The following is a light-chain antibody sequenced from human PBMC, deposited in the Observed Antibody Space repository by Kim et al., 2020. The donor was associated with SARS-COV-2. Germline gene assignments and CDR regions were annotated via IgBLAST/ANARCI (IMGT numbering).Light chain of an antibody. Sequence: GDRVTIPCRASQSISSWLAWYQHKPGKAPALLIYDASSLESGVPSRFSGSGSGTEFTLTISSLQPDDFATYYCQQYSRSPTFGQGTKVDIK. CDR1: QSISSW. V-gene: IGKV1-5*01. CDR2: DAS. CDR3: QQYSRSPT. J-gene: IGKJ1*01.